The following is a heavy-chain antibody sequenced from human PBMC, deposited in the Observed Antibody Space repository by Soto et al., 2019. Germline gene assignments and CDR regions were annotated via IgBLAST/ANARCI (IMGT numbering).Heavy chain of an antibody. J-gene: IGHJ4*02. CDR1: GFTFKNYD. CDR2: ISGSGAIT. Sequence: EVLLLDSGGGLVQPGGSLRLSCVASGFTFKNYDMRWVRQAPGKGLEWVSGISGSGAITYYADSVRGQFTISRDNSKNTLYLQLNSLRAEDTAIYYCAKDRQFRSYYESAGHYNNWGQGTLVTVSS. D-gene: IGHD3-10*01. CDR3: AKDRQFRSYYESAGHYNN. V-gene: IGHV3-23*01.